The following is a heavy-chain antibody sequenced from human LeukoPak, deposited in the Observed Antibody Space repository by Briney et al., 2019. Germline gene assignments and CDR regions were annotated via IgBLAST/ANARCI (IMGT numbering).Heavy chain of an antibody. J-gene: IGHJ4*02. V-gene: IGHV1-69*13. CDR2: IIPIFGTA. Sequence: ASVKVSCKASGGTFSSYAISWVRQAPGQGLEWMGGIIPIFGTANYAQKFQGRVTITADESTSTAYMELSSLRSEDTAVYYCAXGYDYVWGSYRHPYYFDYWGQGTLVTVSS. CDR1: GGTFSSYA. D-gene: IGHD3-16*02. CDR3: AXGYDYVWGSYRHPYYFDY.